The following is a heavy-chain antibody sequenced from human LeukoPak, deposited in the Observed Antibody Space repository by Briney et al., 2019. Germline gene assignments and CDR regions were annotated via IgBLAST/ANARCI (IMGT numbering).Heavy chain of an antibody. Sequence: ASVKVSCKASGYTFTGYYMHWVRQAPGQGLEWMGWINPNSGGTNYAQKFQGRVTMTRDTSISTAYMELSRLRSDDTAVYYCARDNGMYSSYLFDYWGQGTLVTVSS. D-gene: IGHD6-19*01. CDR1: GYTFTGYY. CDR2: INPNSGGT. V-gene: IGHV1-2*02. CDR3: ARDNGMYSSYLFDY. J-gene: IGHJ4*02.